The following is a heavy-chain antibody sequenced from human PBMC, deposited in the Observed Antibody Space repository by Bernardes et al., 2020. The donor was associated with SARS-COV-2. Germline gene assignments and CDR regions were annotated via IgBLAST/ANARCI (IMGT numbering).Heavy chain of an antibody. CDR2: ISSSSSYI. Sequence: VGSLSLSCAASGFTFSRYTMNWVRQAPGKGLEWVSSISSSSSYIYYADSMKGRFTISRDNAKNSLYLQMNSLRAEDTAVYYCARDKDFGVVIDSYSYYYGMDVWGQGTTVTVSS. CDR3: ARDKDFGVVIDSYSYYYGMDV. V-gene: IGHV3-21*01. CDR1: GFTFSRYT. D-gene: IGHD3-3*01. J-gene: IGHJ6*02.